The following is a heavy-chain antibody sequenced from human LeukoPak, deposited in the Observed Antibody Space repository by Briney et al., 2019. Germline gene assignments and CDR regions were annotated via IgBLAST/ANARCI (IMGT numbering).Heavy chain of an antibody. CDR3: ARAYDILTGYYDTPYNWFDP. D-gene: IGHD3-9*01. J-gene: IGHJ5*02. V-gene: IGHV4-39*07. CDR1: SGSISSSSYY. CDR2: IKFNGST. Sequence: PSETLSLTCTVSSGSISSSSYYWGWIRQPPGKGLEWIGRIKFNGSTYYNPSLKSRVTISVDTSKNQFSLKLSSVTAADTAVYYCARAYDILTGYYDTPYNWFDPWGQGTLVTVSS.